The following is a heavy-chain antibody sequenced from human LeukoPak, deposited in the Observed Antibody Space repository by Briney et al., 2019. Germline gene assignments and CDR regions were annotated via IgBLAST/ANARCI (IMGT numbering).Heavy chain of an antibody. CDR1: GGSTSSYY. CDR3: ARGLRGYSYGWDWFDP. D-gene: IGHD5-18*01. CDR2: IYYSGST. V-gene: IGHV4-59*01. J-gene: IGHJ5*02. Sequence: PSETLSLTCTVSGGSTSSYYWSWIRQPPGKGLEWIGYIYYSGSTNYNPSLKSRVTISVDTSKNQFSLKLSSVTAADTAVYYCARGLRGYSYGWDWFDPWGQGTLVTVSS.